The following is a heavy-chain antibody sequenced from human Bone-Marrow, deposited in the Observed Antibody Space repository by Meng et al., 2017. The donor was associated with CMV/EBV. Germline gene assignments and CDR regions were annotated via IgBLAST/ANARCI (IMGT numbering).Heavy chain of an antibody. V-gene: IGHV1-2*02. CDR2: INSNSDDT. Sequence: ASVKVSCKASGYSFTGYYMHWVRQAPGQGLEWMGRINSNSDDTNYAQKFQGRVNMTRDTSISTAYMGLSRLTSDDTAVYYCARAGVVLPAGKSWFDRWGQGTLVTVSS. J-gene: IGHJ5*02. CDR3: ARAGVVLPAGKSWFDR. CDR1: GYSFTGYY. D-gene: IGHD2-2*01.